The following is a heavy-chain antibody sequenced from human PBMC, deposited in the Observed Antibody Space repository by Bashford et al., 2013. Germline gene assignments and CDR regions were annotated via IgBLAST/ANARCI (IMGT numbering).Heavy chain of an antibody. CDR3: AHVRCDSADCYRGYYGFDY. CDR1: GLSLSTTGVG. D-gene: IGHD3-10*01. CDR2: IYWDDDK. J-gene: IGHJ4*02. V-gene: IGHV2-5*02. Sequence: SGPTLVKPTQTLTLTCTVSGLSLSTTGVGVGWIRQPPGKALECLALIYWDDDKRYSPSLRNRLTITKDTSKDQVVLTLSNVEPVDTGTYSCAHVRCDSADCYRGYYGFDYWGPREVWSPSPQ.